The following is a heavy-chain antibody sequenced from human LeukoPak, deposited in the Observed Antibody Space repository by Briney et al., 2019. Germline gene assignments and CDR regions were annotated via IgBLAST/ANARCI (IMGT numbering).Heavy chain of an antibody. V-gene: IGHV1-18*01. CDR2: ISAYNGNT. Sequence: ASVKVSCKASGYTFTSYGISWLRQAPGQGLEWMGWISAYNGNTNYAQKLQGRVTMTTDTSTSTAYMELRSLRSDDTAVYYCARVACSSTSCPPDYWGQGTLVTVSS. D-gene: IGHD2-2*01. CDR1: GYTFTSYG. J-gene: IGHJ4*02. CDR3: ARVACSSTSCPPDY.